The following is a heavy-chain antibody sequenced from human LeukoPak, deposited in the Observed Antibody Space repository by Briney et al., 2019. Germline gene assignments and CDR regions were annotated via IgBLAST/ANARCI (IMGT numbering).Heavy chain of an antibody. CDR1: GFTFSSYG. Sequence: GRSLRLSCAASGFTFSSYGEHWVRQAPGKGLEWVAVISYDGSNKYYADSVKGRFTISRDNSKNTPYLQMNSLRAEDTAVYYCAKGSGHGMDVWGQGTTVTVSS. CDR2: ISYDGSNK. J-gene: IGHJ6*02. D-gene: IGHD7-27*01. CDR3: AKGSGHGMDV. V-gene: IGHV3-30*18.